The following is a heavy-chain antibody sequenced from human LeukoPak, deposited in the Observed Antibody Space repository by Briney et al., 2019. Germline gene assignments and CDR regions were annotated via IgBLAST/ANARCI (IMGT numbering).Heavy chain of an antibody. CDR3: ARVRRYCSSTSCYTGDY. D-gene: IGHD2-2*02. V-gene: IGHV1-18*01. CDR2: ISAYNGNT. J-gene: IGHJ4*02. Sequence: ASVKVSCKASGYTFTSYGISWVRQAPGQGLEWMGWISAYNGNTNYAQKLQGRVTMTTDTSTSTAYMELRSLRSDDTAVYYCARVRRYCSSTSCYTGDYWGQGTLVTVSS. CDR1: GYTFTSYG.